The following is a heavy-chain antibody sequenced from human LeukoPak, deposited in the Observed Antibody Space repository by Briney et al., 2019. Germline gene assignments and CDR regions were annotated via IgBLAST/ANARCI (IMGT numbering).Heavy chain of an antibody. Sequence: GGSLRLSCAASGFTFSSYATSWVRQAPGKGLEWVSAISGSGGSTYYADSVKGRFTISRDNSKNTLYLQMNSLRAEDTAVYYCAKSGGSCYCFDYWGQGTLVTVSS. V-gene: IGHV3-23*01. CDR1: GFTFSSYA. CDR3: AKSGGSCYCFDY. CDR2: ISGSGGST. J-gene: IGHJ4*02. D-gene: IGHD2-15*01.